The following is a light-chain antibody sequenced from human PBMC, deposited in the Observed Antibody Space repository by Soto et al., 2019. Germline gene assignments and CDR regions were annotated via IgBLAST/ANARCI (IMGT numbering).Light chain of an antibody. V-gene: IGLV2-11*01. CDR1: SSDVGGYNY. Sequence: QSALTQPRSVSGSPGQSATISCTGTSSDVGGYNYVSWYQQYLGEAPKLMIYDVSERPSGVPDRFSGSKSGNTASLTISGLQAEDEADYYCCSYASRYTSSYIFGSGTKVTVL. CDR2: DVS. CDR3: CSYASRYTSSYI. J-gene: IGLJ1*01.